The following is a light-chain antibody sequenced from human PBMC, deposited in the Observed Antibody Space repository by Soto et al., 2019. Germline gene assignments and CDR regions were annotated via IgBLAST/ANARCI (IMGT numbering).Light chain of an antibody. CDR1: SSNIGAGHE. CDR3: QSYDSSLSALYV. V-gene: IGLV1-40*01. J-gene: IGLJ1*01. CDR2: GNT. Sequence: QSVLTQPPSLSGAPGQRVTISGTGSSSNIGAGHEVNWYQHLPGAAPKLLIYGNTNRPSGVPDRFSGSKSGTSASLAITGLQAEDEADYYCQSYDSSLSALYVFGTGTKVTVL.